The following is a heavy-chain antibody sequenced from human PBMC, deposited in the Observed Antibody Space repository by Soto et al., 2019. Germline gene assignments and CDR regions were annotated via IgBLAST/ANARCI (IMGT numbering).Heavy chain of an antibody. CDR3: VRSVILSGGSYKGLIRLHYFDT. Sequence: SETLSLTCAVSGGSISSSNWWSWVRQPPGKGLEWIGEIYHSGSTNYNPSLKNRVTLSLDESKNEFSLNMDSVTAADTAIYYCVRSVILSGGSYKGLIRLHYFDTWGPGTLVTVSS. CDR1: GGSISSSNW. CDR2: IYHSGST. V-gene: IGHV4-4*02. J-gene: IGHJ4*02. D-gene: IGHD3-3*01.